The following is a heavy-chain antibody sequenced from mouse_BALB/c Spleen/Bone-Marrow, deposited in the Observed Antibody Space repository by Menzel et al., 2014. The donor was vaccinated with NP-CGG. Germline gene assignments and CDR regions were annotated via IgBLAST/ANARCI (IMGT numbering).Heavy chain of an antibody. CDR1: GFTFTDYY. V-gene: IGHV7-3*02. CDR3: AREKGRVFFDY. CDR2: IRNKANGYTT. J-gene: IGHJ2*01. Sequence: EVQLVESGGGLVQPGGSLRLSCATSGFTFTDYYMNWVRQPPAKALEWLGFIRNKANGYTTEHSASVKSRFTISRDNSQNILYLQKITLRVDDSATYYCAREKGRVFFDYWGQGTILTVSS.